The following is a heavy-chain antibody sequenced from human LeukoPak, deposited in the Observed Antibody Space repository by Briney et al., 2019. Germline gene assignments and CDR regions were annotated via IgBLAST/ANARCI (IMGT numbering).Heavy chain of an antibody. D-gene: IGHD2-2*01. CDR3: ARDYGGVPARWAYYYYYMDV. CDR2: ISYDGSNK. CDR1: GFTFSSYA. Sequence: GGSLRLSCAASGFTFSSYAMHWVRQAPGKGLEWVAVISYDGSNKYYADSVKGRFTISRDNSKNTLYLQMNSLRAEDTAVYYCARDYGGVPARWAYYYYYMDVWGKGTTVTVSS. J-gene: IGHJ6*03. V-gene: IGHV3-30*01.